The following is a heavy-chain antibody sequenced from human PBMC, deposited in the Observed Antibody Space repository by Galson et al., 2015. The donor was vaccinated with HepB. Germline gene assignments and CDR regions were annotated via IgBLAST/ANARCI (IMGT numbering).Heavy chain of an antibody. Sequence: SVKVSCKASGGTFSSYAISWVRQAPGQGLEWMGRIIPILGIANYAQKFQGRVTITADKSTSTAYMELSSLRSEDTAVYYCARDYYCSSTSCDGEYNWFDPWGQGTLVTVSP. J-gene: IGHJ5*02. D-gene: IGHD2-2*01. CDR2: IIPILGIA. CDR1: GGTFSSYA. V-gene: IGHV1-69*04. CDR3: ARDYYCSSTSCDGEYNWFDP.